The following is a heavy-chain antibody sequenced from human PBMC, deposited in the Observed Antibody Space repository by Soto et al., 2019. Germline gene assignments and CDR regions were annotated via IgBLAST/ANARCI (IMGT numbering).Heavy chain of an antibody. D-gene: IGHD2-2*01. CDR3: AKETSRFAVPPALDY. CDR1: GFTFSSYA. Sequence: HPGGSLRLSCAASGFTFSSYAMHWVRQAPGKGLEWVAGISYDGRNKFSSDSVKGRFSISRDNSQDTLYLQMNSLRPEDTAVCYCAKETSRFAVPPALDYWGQGTLVTVSS. CDR2: ISYDGRNK. V-gene: IGHV3-30*18. J-gene: IGHJ4*02.